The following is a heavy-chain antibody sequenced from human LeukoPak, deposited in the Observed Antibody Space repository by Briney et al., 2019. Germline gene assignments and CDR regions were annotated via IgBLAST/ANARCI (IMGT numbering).Heavy chain of an antibody. V-gene: IGHV4-39*01. CDR1: GGSINSSNYY. CDR3: ARQLGYCSSTSCYADKVDY. Sequence: PSETLSLTCTVSGGSINSSNYYWGWIRQPPGKGLEWIGSIHYTGSTYYNPALKSRVTISVDTSKNQFSLKLSSVTAADTAVYYCARQLGYCSSTSCYADKVDYWGQGTLVTVSS. J-gene: IGHJ4*02. CDR2: IHYTGST. D-gene: IGHD2-2*01.